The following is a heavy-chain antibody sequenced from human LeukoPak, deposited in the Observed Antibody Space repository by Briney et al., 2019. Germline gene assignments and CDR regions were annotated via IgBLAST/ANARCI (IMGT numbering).Heavy chain of an antibody. CDR2: IIPIFGTA. V-gene: IGHV1-69*05. CDR3: ARGGMGDFWSGYYD. J-gene: IGHJ4*02. D-gene: IGHD3-3*01. Sequence: GASVKVSFTASGGTFSSYAISWVRQAPGQGLEWMGGIIPIFGTANYAQKFQGRVTITTDESTSTAYMELSSLRSEDTAVYYCARGGMGDFWSGYYDWGQGTLVTVSS. CDR1: GGTFSSYA.